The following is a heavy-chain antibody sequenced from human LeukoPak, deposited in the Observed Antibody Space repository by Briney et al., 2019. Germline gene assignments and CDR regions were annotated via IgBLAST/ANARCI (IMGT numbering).Heavy chain of an antibody. J-gene: IGHJ4*02. D-gene: IGHD1-26*01. CDR1: GVTFRSYG. CDR2: IRYDGSNK. Sequence: GGSLRLSCAASGVTFRSYGRLWVRQAPGKGLERVAFIRYDGSNKYYADSVKGRFTISRDNSKNTLYLQMNSLRAEDTAVYYCAKKSYYYFDYWGQGTLVTVSS. V-gene: IGHV3-30*02. CDR3: AKKSYYYFDY.